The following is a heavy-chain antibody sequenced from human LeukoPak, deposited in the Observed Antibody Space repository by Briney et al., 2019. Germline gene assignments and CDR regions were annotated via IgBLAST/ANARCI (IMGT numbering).Heavy chain of an antibody. CDR3: AKGNRDSSGFYYYYGMDV. J-gene: IGHJ6*02. CDR2: ISWNSKNI. V-gene: IGHV3-9*01. Sequence: PGRSLRLSCAASGFTFDDYAMFWVRQAPGKGLEWDSGISWNSKNIGYAASVKGRFTISRDNAKNSLYLQMNSLRAEDTAFYYCAKGNRDSSGFYYYYGMDVWGQGTTVTVSS. CDR1: GFTFDDYA. D-gene: IGHD3-22*01.